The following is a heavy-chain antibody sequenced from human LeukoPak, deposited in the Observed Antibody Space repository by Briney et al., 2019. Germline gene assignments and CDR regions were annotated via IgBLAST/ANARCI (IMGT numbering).Heavy chain of an antibody. CDR2: IWYDGSNK. CDR1: GFTFSSYG. D-gene: IGHD6-13*01. CDR3: ATNAAAGTFGFDP. V-gene: IGHV3-33*01. J-gene: IGHJ5*02. Sequence: PGGSLRLSCAASGFTFSSYGMHWVRQAPGKGLEWVAVIWYDGSNKYYADSVKGRFTISRDNSKNTLYLQMNSLRAEDTAVYYCATNAAAGTFGFDPWGQGTLVTVSS.